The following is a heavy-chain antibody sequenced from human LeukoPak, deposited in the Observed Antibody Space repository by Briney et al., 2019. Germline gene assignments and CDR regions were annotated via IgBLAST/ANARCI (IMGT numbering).Heavy chain of an antibody. CDR1: GYTFTGYY. CDR2: INPNSGGT. J-gene: IGHJ5*02. D-gene: IGHD1-1*01. CDR3: ASTNWSPSNWFDP. V-gene: IGHV1-2*04. Sequence: GASVKVSCKASGYTFTGYYMHWVRQAPGQGLEWMGWINPNSGGTNYAQKFQGWVTMTRDTSISTAYMELSRLRSDDTAVYYCASTNWSPSNWFDPWGQGTLVTVSS.